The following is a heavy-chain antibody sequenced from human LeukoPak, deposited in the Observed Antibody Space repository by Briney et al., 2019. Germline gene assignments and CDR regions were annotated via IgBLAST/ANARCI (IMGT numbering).Heavy chain of an antibody. CDR2: IKQDGSEK. CDR3: ARDLGGYCSSTSCLPYYYYGMDV. D-gene: IGHD2-2*01. J-gene: IGHJ6*02. CDR1: GFTVSSNY. Sequence: GGSLRLSCAASGFTVSSNYMSWVRQAPGKGLEWVANIKQDGSEKYYVDSVKGRFTISRDNAKNSLYLQMNSLRAEDTAVYYCARDLGGYCSSTSCLPYYYYGMDVWGQGTTVTVSS. V-gene: IGHV3-7*01.